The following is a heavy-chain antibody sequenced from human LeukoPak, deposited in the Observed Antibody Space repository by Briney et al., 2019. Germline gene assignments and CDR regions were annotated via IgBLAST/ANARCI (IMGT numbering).Heavy chain of an antibody. Sequence: GGSLRLSCAASGFTFSSYAMSWVRQAPGKGLEWVSAISGSGASTYYADSVNGRFTVSRDNSKNTLYLQMNSLRAEDTAVYYCAKDFIAVADYMDVWGKGTTVTVSS. CDR1: GFTFSSYA. V-gene: IGHV3-23*01. D-gene: IGHD6-19*01. CDR3: AKDFIAVADYMDV. J-gene: IGHJ6*03. CDR2: ISGSGAST.